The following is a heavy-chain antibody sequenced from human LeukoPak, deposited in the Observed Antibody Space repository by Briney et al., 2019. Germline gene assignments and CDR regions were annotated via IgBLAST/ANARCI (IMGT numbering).Heavy chain of an antibody. V-gene: IGHV3-30-3*01. CDR3: ARESPVGGDYDGMDV. CDR2: ISYDGSNK. CDR1: GFTFSSYA. D-gene: IGHD4-23*01. Sequence: GGSLRLSCAASGFTFSSYAMHWVRQAPGKGLEWVAVISYDGSNKYYADSVKGRFTISRDNSKNTLYLQMNSLRAEDTAVYYCARESPVGGDYDGMDVWGQGTTVTVSS. J-gene: IGHJ6*02.